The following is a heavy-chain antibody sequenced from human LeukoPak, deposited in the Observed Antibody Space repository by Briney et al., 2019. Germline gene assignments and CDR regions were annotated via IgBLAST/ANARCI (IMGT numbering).Heavy chain of an antibody. CDR2: IYPGDSET. Sequence: SGESLKISCKGSGYSFTSYWIGGVRQMPGKGLEWMGIIYPGDSETRYRPSFQGQVTISADKSISTAYLQGSSLKASDTAMYYCARLLWFGEDLNYYFDYWGQGTLVTVSS. J-gene: IGHJ4*02. CDR3: ARLLWFGEDLNYYFDY. CDR1: GYSFTSYW. D-gene: IGHD3-10*01. V-gene: IGHV5-51*01.